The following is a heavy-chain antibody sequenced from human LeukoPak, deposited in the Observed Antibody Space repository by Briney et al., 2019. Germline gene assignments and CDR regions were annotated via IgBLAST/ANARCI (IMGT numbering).Heavy chain of an antibody. J-gene: IGHJ4*02. Sequence: ASVKVSCKASGYTFTSYYMHWVRQAPGQGLEWMGIINPSGGSTSYAQKFQGRVTMTRDTSTSTVYMELSSLRSEDTAVYYCARDGLRPNYDILTGYSIEGGCFDYWGQGTLVTVSS. CDR1: GYTFTSYY. V-gene: IGHV1-46*01. CDR3: ARDGLRPNYDILTGYSIEGGCFDY. D-gene: IGHD3-9*01. CDR2: INPSGGST.